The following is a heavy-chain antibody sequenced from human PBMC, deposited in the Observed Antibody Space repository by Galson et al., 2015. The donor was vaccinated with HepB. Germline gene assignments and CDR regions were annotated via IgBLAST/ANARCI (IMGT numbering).Heavy chain of an antibody. Sequence: SVKVSCKASGYTFTRYAMHWVRQAPGQRLEWMGWINAGNGNTKYSQKFQGRVTITADESTSTAYMELSSLRSEDTAVYYCARYLAVAGTASNWYFDLWGRGTLVTVSS. CDR1: GYTFTRYA. CDR3: ARYLAVAGTASNWYFDL. J-gene: IGHJ2*01. CDR2: INAGNGNT. V-gene: IGHV1-3*01. D-gene: IGHD6-19*01.